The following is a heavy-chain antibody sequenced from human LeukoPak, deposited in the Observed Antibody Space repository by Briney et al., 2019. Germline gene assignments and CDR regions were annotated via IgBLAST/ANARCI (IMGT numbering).Heavy chain of an antibody. J-gene: IGHJ3*02. CDR3: ARGPWGLGAFDI. CDR2: IGTAGDT. D-gene: IGHD3-16*01. Sequence: GGSLRLSCAASGFTFSSYDMHWVRQATGKGLEWVSAIGTAGDTYYPGSVKGRFTISRENAKNSLYLQMNSLRAGDTAVYYCARGPWGLGAFDIWGQGTMVTVSS. V-gene: IGHV3-13*01. CDR1: GFTFSSYD.